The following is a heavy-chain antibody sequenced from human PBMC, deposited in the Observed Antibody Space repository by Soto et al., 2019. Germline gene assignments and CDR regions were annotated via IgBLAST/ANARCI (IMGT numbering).Heavy chain of an antibody. Sequence: EVQLVESGGDLVQPGGSLRLSCAASGFTFSRYEMNWVRQAPGKGLEWISYISTSGSTIYYADSVKGRFTISRDNAKNSLYLQMNSLRAEDTAVYYCARGGYCSGGSCYRDAFDIWGQGTMVTVSS. CDR1: GFTFSRYE. V-gene: IGHV3-48*03. D-gene: IGHD2-15*01. J-gene: IGHJ3*02. CDR3: ARGGYCSGGSCYRDAFDI. CDR2: ISTSGSTI.